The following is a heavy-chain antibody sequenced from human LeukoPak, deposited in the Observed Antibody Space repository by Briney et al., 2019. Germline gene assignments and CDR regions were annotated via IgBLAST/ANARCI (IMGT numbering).Heavy chain of an antibody. CDR3: ARRATTERGHSYGLDY. D-gene: IGHD5-18*01. CDR2: ISSSGSYI. J-gene: IGHJ4*02. CDR1: GFTFSSYH. Sequence: GSLRLSCEVSGFTFSSYHMNWVRQAPGKGLEWVASISSSGSYIYYADSMTGRCTISRDSAKNSLYLQMNSLRAEDTAMYYCARRATTERGHSYGLDYWGQGTLVTVSS. V-gene: IGHV3-21*01.